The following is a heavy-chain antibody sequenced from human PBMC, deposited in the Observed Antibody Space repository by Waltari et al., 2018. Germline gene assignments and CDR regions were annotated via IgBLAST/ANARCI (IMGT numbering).Heavy chain of an antibody. CDR1: GYTCIDYD. J-gene: IGHJ4*02. Sequence: QVQLVQSGAEVKKPGASARVAGKTPGYTCIDYDIIWVRQAPGQGLEWMGWMNPDSGTTGSAQKFQGRVTMTRNKSARTAYMQLSSLGSEDTAVYYCARQKNSFDYWGQGTLVTVSS. V-gene: IGHV1-8*01. CDR3: ARQKNSFDY. CDR2: MNPDSGTT.